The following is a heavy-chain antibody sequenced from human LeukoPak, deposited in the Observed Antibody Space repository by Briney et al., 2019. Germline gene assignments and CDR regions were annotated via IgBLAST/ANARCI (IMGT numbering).Heavy chain of an antibody. CDR1: GFTFSSYA. Sequence: GGSLRLSCAASGFTFSSYAMSWVRQAPGKGLEWVSSISSSSSYIYYADSVKGRFTISRDNAKNSLYLQMNSLRVEDTAVYYCAREAWFDPWGQGTLVTVSS. CDR2: ISSSSSYI. CDR3: AREAWFDP. V-gene: IGHV3-21*01. J-gene: IGHJ5*02.